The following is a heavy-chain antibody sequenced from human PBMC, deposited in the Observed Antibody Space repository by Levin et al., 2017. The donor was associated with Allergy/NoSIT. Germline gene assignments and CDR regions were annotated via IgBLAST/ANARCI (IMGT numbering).Heavy chain of an antibody. CDR3: ARDDYGWSNWFDP. J-gene: IGHJ5*02. CDR2: ISSSSSYI. D-gene: IGHD3-16*01. V-gene: IGHV3-21*01. Sequence: GGSLRLSCAASGFTFSSYSMNWVRQAPGKGLEWVSSISSSSSYIYYADSVKGRFTISRDNAKNSLYLQMNSLRAEDTAVYYCARDDYGWSNWFDPWGQGTLVTVSS. CDR1: GFTFSSYS.